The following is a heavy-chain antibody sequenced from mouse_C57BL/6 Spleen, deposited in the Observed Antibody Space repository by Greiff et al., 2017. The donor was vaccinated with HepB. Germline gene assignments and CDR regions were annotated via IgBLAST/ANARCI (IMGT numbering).Heavy chain of an antibody. CDR1: GYTFTSYW. Sequence: VQLQQPGAELVKPGASVKMSCKASGYTFTSYWITWVKQRPGQGLEWIGDIYPGSGSTNYNEKFKSKATLTVDTSSSTAYMQLSSLTSEDSAVYYCAREAYGNYDAMDYWGQGTSVTVSS. CDR3: AREAYGNYDAMDY. D-gene: IGHD2-1*01. V-gene: IGHV1-55*01. CDR2: IYPGSGST. J-gene: IGHJ4*01.